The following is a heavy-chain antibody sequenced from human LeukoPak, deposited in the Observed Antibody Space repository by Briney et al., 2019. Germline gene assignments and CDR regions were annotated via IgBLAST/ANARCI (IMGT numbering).Heavy chain of an antibody. D-gene: IGHD3-10*02. CDR1: GFTLSAHG. CDR2: ISSSGSTI. J-gene: IGHJ6*04. Sequence: PGGSLRLSCAASGFTLSAHGMNWVRQAPGKGLEWVSYISSSGSTIYYADSVKGRFTISRDNAKNSLYLQMNSLRAEDTAVYYCAELGITMIGGVWGKGTTVTISS. V-gene: IGHV3-48*04. CDR3: AELGITMIGGV.